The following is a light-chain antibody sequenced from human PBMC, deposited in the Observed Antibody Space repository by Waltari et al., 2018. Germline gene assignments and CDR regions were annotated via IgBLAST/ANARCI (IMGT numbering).Light chain of an antibody. J-gene: IGLJ2*01. CDR2: GKN. CDR1: SLRTYY. CDR3: HSRDSSGDVL. Sequence: SSELTQDPAVSVALGQTVRITCQGDSLRTYYVSLFHQRPGEAPALVIYGKNNRPSGIPDRFSASSSGSTASLTIIGAQAEDEADYYCHSRDSSGDVLIGGGTKLTV. V-gene: IGLV3-19*01.